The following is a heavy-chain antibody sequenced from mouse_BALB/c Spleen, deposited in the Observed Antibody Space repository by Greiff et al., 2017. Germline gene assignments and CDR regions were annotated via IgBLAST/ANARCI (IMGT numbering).Heavy chain of an antibody. CDR1: GYTFTDYA. Sequence: QVQLQQSGAELVRPGVSVKISCKGSGYTFTDYAMHWVKQSHAKSLEWIGVISTYYGDASYNQKFKGKATMTVDKSSSTAYMELARLTSEDSAIYYCARSGGGFAYWGQGTLVTVSA. CDR2: ISTYYGDA. V-gene: IGHV1S137*01. CDR3: ARSGGGFAY. J-gene: IGHJ3*01. D-gene: IGHD1-1*02.